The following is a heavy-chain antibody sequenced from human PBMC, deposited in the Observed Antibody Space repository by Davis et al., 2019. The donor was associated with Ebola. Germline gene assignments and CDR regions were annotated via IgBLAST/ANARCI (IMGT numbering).Heavy chain of an antibody. CDR2: IDPSDSYT. CDR3: ARHSYCSGGSCFYYYYYGMDV. V-gene: IGHV5-10-1*01. CDR1: GYSFTSYW. D-gene: IGHD2-15*01. Sequence: GESLKISCKGSGYSFTSYWIGWVRQMPGKGLEWMGRIDPSDSYTNYSPSFQGHVTISADKSISTAYLQWSSLKASDTAMYYCARHSYCSGGSCFYYYYYGMDVWGQGTTVTVSS. J-gene: IGHJ6*02.